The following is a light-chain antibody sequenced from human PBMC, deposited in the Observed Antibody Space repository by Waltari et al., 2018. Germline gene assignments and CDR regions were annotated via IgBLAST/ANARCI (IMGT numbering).Light chain of an antibody. CDR2: YAS. V-gene: IGKV6-21*02. J-gene: IGKJ3*01. Sequence: EVVLTQSPDFQSVTPQENVTIPCRASRSIGSSLHWYQQKPGQSPKLLIRYASQSISGGPARFSGRRSGTDFTLTINSLEAEDAATYYCHQSSSLPFTFGPGTKVDIK. CDR1: RSIGSS. CDR3: HQSSSLPFT.